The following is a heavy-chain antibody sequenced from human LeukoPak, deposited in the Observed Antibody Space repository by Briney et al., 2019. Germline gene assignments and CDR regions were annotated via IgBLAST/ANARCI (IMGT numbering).Heavy chain of an antibody. CDR2: IYYSGSS. V-gene: IGHV4-31*03. CDR1: DAFISSGHYF. Sequence: TSETLSLTCTVSDAFISSGHYFWTWIRQHPAEGLEWVGYIYYSGSSYYNPSLRSRVTISLDSSKNQFSLKLSSVTAADTAMYYCARGRGELLSFDYWGQGTLVTVSS. D-gene: IGHD3-10*01. J-gene: IGHJ4*02. CDR3: ARGRGELLSFDY.